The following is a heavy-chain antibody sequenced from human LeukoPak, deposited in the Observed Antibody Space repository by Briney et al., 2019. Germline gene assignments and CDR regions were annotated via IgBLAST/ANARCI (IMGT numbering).Heavy chain of an antibody. CDR3: ARESVDTAMVMDY. CDR1: GFTVSSNY. V-gene: IGHV3-66*01. Sequence: PGGSLRLSCAASGFTVSSNYMSWVCQAPGKGLEWVSVIYSGGSTYYADSVKGRFTISRDNSKNTLYLQINSLRAEDTAVYYCARESVDTAMVMDYWGQGTLVTVSS. D-gene: IGHD5-18*01. CDR2: IYSGGST. J-gene: IGHJ4*02.